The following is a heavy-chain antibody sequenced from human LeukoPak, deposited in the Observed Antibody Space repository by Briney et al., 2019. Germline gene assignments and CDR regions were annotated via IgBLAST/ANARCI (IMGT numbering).Heavy chain of an antibody. CDR1: GFTFNSYW. CDR3: AKEGIVVVVAATQPLDY. J-gene: IGHJ4*02. V-gene: IGHV3-74*01. D-gene: IGHD2-15*01. Sequence: GGSLRLSCAASGFTFNSYWMVWFRQAPGKGLVWVSCINPDGSWTLHADSVKGRFTISRDNSKNSLYLQMNSLRTEDTALYYCAKEGIVVVVAATQPLDYWGQGTLVTVSS. CDR2: INPDGSWT.